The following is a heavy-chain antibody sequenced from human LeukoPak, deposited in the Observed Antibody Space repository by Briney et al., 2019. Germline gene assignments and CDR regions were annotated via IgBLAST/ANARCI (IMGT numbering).Heavy chain of an antibody. CDR2: IKPDGTTK. D-gene: IGHD6-13*01. V-gene: IGHV3-7*03. CDR3: ARSIPYGTTWYGRSDY. Sequence: GGSLRLPCAASGFPFSSYSMTWVRQAPGKGLEWVANIKPDGTTKFYVDSVKGRFTISRDNALNSLYLQMNSLRAEDTAICYCARSIPYGTTWYGRSDYWGQGTLVTVSS. J-gene: IGHJ4*02. CDR1: GFPFSSYS.